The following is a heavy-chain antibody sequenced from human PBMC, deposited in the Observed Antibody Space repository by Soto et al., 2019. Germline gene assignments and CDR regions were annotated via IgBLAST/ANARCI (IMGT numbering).Heavy chain of an antibody. V-gene: IGHV4-59*08. CDR3: ARHAPGYCSGGSCYQPYYFDY. CDR2: IYYSGST. CDR1: GGSISSYY. Sequence: SETLSLTCTVSGGSISSYYWSWIRQPPGKGLEWIGYIYYSGSTNYNPSLKSRVTISVDTSKNQFSLKLSSVTAADTAVYYCARHAPGYCSGGSCYQPYYFDYWGQGTLVTVSS. D-gene: IGHD2-15*01. J-gene: IGHJ4*02.